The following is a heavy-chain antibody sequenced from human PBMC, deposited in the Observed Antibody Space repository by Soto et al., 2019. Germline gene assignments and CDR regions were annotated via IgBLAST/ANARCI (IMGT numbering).Heavy chain of an antibody. D-gene: IGHD3-9*01. V-gene: IGHV1-58*01. CDR1: GFTFTSSA. CDR3: AAQRYYDILTGYYEYYFDY. Sequence: GASVKVSCKASGFTFTSSAVQWVRQARGQRLEWIGWIVVGSGNTNYAQKFQERVTITRDMSTSTAYMELSSLRSEDTAVYYCAAQRYYDILTGYYEYYFDYWGQGTLVTVSS. CDR2: IVVGSGNT. J-gene: IGHJ4*02.